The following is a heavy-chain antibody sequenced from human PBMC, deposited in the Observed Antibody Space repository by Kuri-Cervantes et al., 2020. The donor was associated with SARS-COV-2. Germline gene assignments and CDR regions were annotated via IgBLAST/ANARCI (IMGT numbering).Heavy chain of an antibody. CDR1: GYTFTGYY. J-gene: IGHJ4*02. V-gene: IGHV1-2*02. CDR2: INPNSGGT. CDR3: ARGGDIVVVPAAPRMNY. Sequence: ASVKVSCKASGYTFTGYYMHWVRQAPGQGLEWMGWINPNSGGTNYAQKFQGRVTMTRDTSISTAYMELSRLRSDDTAVYYCARGGDIVVVPAAPRMNYWGQGTRVTVSS. D-gene: IGHD2-2*01.